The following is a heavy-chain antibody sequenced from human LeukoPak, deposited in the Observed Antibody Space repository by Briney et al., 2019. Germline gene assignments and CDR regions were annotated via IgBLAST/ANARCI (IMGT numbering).Heavy chain of an antibody. CDR3: AISHIVGASYSDY. CDR2: INVGNGNT. V-gene: IGHV1-3*01. CDR1: GYTFISYA. Sequence: ASVKVSCKASGYTFISYAMHWVRQAPGQRLEWMGWINVGNGNTKYSQNFQGRVLITRDTSASTAYMELSSLRSEDTAVYYCAISHIVGASYSDYWGQGTLVTVSS. D-gene: IGHD1-26*01. J-gene: IGHJ4*02.